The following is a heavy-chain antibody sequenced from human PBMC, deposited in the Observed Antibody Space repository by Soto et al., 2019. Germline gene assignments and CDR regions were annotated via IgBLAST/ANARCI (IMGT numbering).Heavy chain of an antibody. V-gene: IGHV4-39*01. J-gene: IGHJ4*02. CDR2: VYYRGRS. CDR1: GGSVSNSSYY. Sequence: SETLSVTCTVPGGSVSNSSYYWGWIRQAPGKGLEWIGSVYYRGRSYSKSSVKSRVTISVDTSKNQFSLNFNSVTASDTALYYCVSQRTTVLTQAYFDYWGPGALVTVSS. CDR3: VSQRTTVLTQAYFDY. D-gene: IGHD4-17*01.